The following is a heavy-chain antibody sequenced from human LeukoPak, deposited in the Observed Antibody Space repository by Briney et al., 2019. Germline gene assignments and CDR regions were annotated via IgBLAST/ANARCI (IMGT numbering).Heavy chain of an antibody. D-gene: IGHD6-6*01. CDR2: IRSKANSYAT. J-gene: IGHJ4*02. V-gene: IGHV3-73*01. CDR3: TKGPTRHSSSSPFDY. CDR1: GFTFSGSA. Sequence: GGSLRLSCAASGFTFSGSAMHWVRQASGKGLEWVGRIRSKANSYATAYAASVKGRFTTSRDDSKNTAYLQMNSLKTEDTAVYYCTKGPTRHSSSSPFDYWGQGTLVTVSS.